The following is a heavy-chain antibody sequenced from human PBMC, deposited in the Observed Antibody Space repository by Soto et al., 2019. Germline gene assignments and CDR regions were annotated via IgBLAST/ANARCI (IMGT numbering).Heavy chain of an antibody. Sequence: QVQLVQSGAEVKKPGSSVKVSCKASGGTFSSYAISWVRQAPGQGLEWMGGIIPIFGTANYAQKFQGRVTITAYESTITAYMELSRLRTEDTAVYYCSGDSASCFLGWSCRYGMDVLGQGTTVTVSS. CDR3: SGDSASCFLGWSCRYGMDV. V-gene: IGHV1-69*01. D-gene: IGHD3-3*01. CDR1: GGTFSSYA. CDR2: IIPIFGTA. J-gene: IGHJ6*02.